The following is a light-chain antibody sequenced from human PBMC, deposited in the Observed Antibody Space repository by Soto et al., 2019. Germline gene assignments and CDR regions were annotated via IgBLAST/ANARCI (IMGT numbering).Light chain of an antibody. CDR3: GTWDSSLTAGV. CDR2: DDN. J-gene: IGLJ2*01. CDR1: SSNIANNY. Sequence: QSVLTQPPSLSAAPGQKVTISCSGSSSNIANNYVSWYQQLPGTAPKLLIYDDNKRPSGIPDRFSGSKSGTSATLGITGLQTGDEADYYCGTWDSSLTAGVFGGGTKLTVL. V-gene: IGLV1-51*01.